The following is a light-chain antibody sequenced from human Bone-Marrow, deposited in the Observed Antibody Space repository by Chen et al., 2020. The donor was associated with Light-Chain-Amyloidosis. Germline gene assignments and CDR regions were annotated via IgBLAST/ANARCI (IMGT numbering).Light chain of an antibody. J-gene: IGLJ2*01. Sequence: SYELTQPPSVSVSPGQTARITCSGDDLPTKYAYWYQQKPGPAPVLVIHRDTERRAGISERFSGSSSGTTATLTISGVQAEDEADYHCQSADSSGTYEVIFGGGTKLTVL. V-gene: IGLV3-25*03. CDR1: DLPTKY. CDR3: QSADSSGTYEVI. CDR2: RDT.